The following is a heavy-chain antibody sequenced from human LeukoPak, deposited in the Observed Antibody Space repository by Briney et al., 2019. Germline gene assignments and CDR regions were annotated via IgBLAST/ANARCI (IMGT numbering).Heavy chain of an antibody. J-gene: IGHJ4*02. CDR1: GGTFSSYG. V-gene: IGHV1-69*06. D-gene: IGHD5-12*01. CDR2: IIPTFGTT. Sequence: PVKVSCKASGGTFSSYGINWVRQAPGQGLEWMGRIIPTFGTTNYAQKFQGRVTITADKSTSTAYMELTSLTSEDTAMYYCARGLVFGYSFNWYYWGQGTLVTVSS. CDR3: ARGLVFGYSFNWYY.